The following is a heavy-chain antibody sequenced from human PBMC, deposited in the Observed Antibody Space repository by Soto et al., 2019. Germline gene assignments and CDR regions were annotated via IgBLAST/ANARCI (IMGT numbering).Heavy chain of an antibody. D-gene: IGHD6-6*01. CDR1: GYTFTSYG. CDR3: AGGAYSSSSVSFDY. Sequence: ASVKVSCKASGYTFTSYGISWVRQAPGQGLEWMGWISAYNGNTNYAQKLQGRVTMTTDTSTSTAYMELRSLRSDDTAVYYCAGGAYSSSSVSFDYWGQGTLVTVSS. CDR2: ISAYNGNT. V-gene: IGHV1-18*01. J-gene: IGHJ4*02.